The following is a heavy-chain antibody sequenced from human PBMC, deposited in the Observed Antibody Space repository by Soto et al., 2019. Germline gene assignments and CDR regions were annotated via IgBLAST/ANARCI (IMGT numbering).Heavy chain of an antibody. CDR2: IWYDGSNK. CDR1: GFTFSSYG. Sequence: QPGGSLRLSCAASGFTFSSYGMHWVRQAPGKGLEWVAVIWYDGSNKYYADSVKGRFTISRDNSKNTLYLQMNSLRAEDTAVYYCARDCGYCSGGSCGSYYYYGMDVWGQGTTVTVSS. V-gene: IGHV3-33*01. D-gene: IGHD2-15*01. J-gene: IGHJ6*02. CDR3: ARDCGYCSGGSCGSYYYYGMDV.